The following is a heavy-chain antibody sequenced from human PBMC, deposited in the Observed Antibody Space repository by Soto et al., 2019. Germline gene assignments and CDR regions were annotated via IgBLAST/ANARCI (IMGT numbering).Heavy chain of an antibody. CDR1: GFSLSTSGVG. Sequence: QITLKESGPTLVKPTQTLTLTCTFSGFSLSTSGVGVGWIRQPPGKALEWLALIYWDDDKRYSPSLKSRLTITKDPSKNQVVLTMTNMDPVDTATYYCARTYGDYFSAPMKFDYWGQGTLVTVSS. J-gene: IGHJ4*02. CDR3: ARTYGDYFSAPMKFDY. D-gene: IGHD4-17*01. CDR2: IYWDDDK. V-gene: IGHV2-5*02.